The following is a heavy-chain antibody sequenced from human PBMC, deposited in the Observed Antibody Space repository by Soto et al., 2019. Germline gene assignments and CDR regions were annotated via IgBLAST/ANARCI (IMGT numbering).Heavy chain of an antibody. CDR1: GGSSISSSYY. CDR3: ARRAGIVLMVYADYYMDV. CDR2: IYYSGST. D-gene: IGHD2-8*01. J-gene: IGHJ6*03. V-gene: IGHV4-39*01. Sequence: ETLSLTCTVSGGSSISSSYYWGWIRQPPGKGLEWIGSIYYSGSTYYNPSLKSRVTISVDTSKNQFSLKLSSVTAADTAVYYCARRAGIVLMVYADYYMDVWGKGTTVTVSS.